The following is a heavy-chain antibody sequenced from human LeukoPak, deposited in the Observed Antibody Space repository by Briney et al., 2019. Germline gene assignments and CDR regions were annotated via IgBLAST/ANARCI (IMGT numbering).Heavy chain of an antibody. CDR1: GFTFHTYG. CDR3: AKASRYCSSTSCPYYYYYYYMDV. D-gene: IGHD2-2*01. J-gene: IGHJ6*03. Sequence: GGSLRLSCAASGFTFHTYGMHWVRLAPGKGLAWVAVIWYDGSNKYYADSVKGRFTISRDNSKNTLYLQMNSLRAGDTAVYYCAKASRYCSSTSCPYYYYYYYMDVWGKGTTVTVSS. CDR2: IWYDGSNK. V-gene: IGHV3-33*06.